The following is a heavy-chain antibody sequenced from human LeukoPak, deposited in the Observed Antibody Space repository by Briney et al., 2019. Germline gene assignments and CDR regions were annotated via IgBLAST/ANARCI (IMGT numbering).Heavy chain of an antibody. CDR3: ARIAGSGSLNWFDP. CDR2: IYPKSGGT. CDR1: GYTFTDHY. V-gene: IGHV1-2*02. Sequence: ASVKVSCKASGYTFTDHYIHWMRQAPGQGPEWMGWIYPKSGGTNSAQKFQGRVTLTRDTSISTTHMELTGLGSDDTAVYYCARIAGSGSLNWFDPWGQGTLVTVSS. D-gene: IGHD3-10*01. J-gene: IGHJ5*02.